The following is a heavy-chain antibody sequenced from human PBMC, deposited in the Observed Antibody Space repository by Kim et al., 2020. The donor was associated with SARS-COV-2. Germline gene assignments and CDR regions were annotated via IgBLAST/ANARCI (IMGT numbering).Heavy chain of an antibody. CDR3: AKTYDSSGFPLPTSN. Sequence: ESGKGRFTISRENSKNTLYLQMNSLRAEDTAMYYCAKTYDSSGFPLPTSNWGQGTLVTVSS. V-gene: IGHV3-33*06. J-gene: IGHJ1*01. D-gene: IGHD3-22*01.